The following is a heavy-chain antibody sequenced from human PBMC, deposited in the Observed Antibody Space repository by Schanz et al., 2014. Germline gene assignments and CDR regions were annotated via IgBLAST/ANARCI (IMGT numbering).Heavy chain of an antibody. V-gene: IGHV1-18*01. CDR3: ARVHIATYHYNSPGAFDI. J-gene: IGHJ3*02. Sequence: QVQLVQSGAEVKKPGASVRVSCKASGYIFGSHGMTWVRQAPGQGPELMGWINAHTGNTQYAQKFQGRVNMTRDTVTTTVYLELTRLRTDDTAIYYGARVHIATYHYNSPGAFDIWGQGTRXTVSS. CDR2: INAHTGNT. D-gene: IGHD3-10*01. CDR1: GYIFGSHG.